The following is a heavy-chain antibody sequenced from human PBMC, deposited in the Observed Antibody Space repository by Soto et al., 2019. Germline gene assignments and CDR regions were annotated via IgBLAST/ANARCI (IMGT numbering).Heavy chain of an antibody. J-gene: IGHJ6*02. CDR1: GFTFSSYA. CDR2: ISYDGINK. V-gene: IGHV3-30-3*01. CDR3: AREVRINYYGKDV. Sequence: GGSLRLSCASSGFTFSSYAMHWVRQAPGKGLEWVAVISYDGINKYYADSVKGRFTISRDNSKNTLYLQMNSLRAEDTAVYYCAREVRINYYGKDVWGQGTTVTVSS. D-gene: IGHD3-3*02.